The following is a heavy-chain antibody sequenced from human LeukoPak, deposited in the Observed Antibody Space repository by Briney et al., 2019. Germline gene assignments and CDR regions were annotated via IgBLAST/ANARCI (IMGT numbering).Heavy chain of an antibody. CDR3: TRERDYADEY. D-gene: IGHD4-17*01. CDR2: IRGKGSGGST. CDR1: GFTFGDYA. J-gene: IGHJ4*02. V-gene: IGHV3-49*03. Sequence: GGSLRLSCTGSGFTFGDYAMSWFRQAPGKGLEWVGFIRGKGSGGSTEYAASVKGRFTISRDDSRSMAYLQMDGLRTEDTAVYYCTRERDYADEYWGQGTLVTVSS.